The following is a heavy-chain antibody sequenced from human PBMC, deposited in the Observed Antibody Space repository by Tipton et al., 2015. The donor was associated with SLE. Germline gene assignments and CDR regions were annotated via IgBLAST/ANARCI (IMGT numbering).Heavy chain of an antibody. CDR3: ASSSRRADH. V-gene: IGHV4-34*01. CDR2: INHSGST. CDR1: GGSFSDYY. D-gene: IGHD3-10*01. Sequence: LRLSCGVYGGSFSDYYASWIRQPPGKGLEWIGEINHSGSTNYNPSLKSRITISLDTSKNQFSLKLSSVTAADTAVYYCASSSRRADHWGQGTLVTVSS. J-gene: IGHJ4*02.